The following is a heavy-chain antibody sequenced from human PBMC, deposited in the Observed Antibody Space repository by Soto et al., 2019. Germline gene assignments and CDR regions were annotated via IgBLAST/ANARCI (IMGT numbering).Heavy chain of an antibody. CDR2: ISSNGGST. J-gene: IGHJ3*02. V-gene: IGHV3-64D*06. CDR1: GFTFSRYA. D-gene: IGHD3-10*01. Sequence: EVQLVESGGGLVQPGGSLRLSWSASGFTFSRYAMHWVRLAQGKGLEYVSTISSNGGSTDYADSVKGRFTISRDNSKNTLYLQMSSLRAEDTAVYYCVKGFSYAFDIWGQGTMVTVSS. CDR3: VKGFSYAFDI.